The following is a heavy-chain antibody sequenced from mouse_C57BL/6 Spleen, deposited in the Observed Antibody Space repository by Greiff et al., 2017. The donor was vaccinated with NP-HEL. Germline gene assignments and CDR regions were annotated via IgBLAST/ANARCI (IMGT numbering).Heavy chain of an antibody. J-gene: IGHJ4*01. D-gene: IGHD2-3*01. CDR3: ARRDGYYAMDY. CDR1: GYTFTSYW. V-gene: IGHV1-59*01. CDR2: IDPSDSYT. Sequence: QVQLQQPGAELVRPGTSVKLSCKASGYTFTSYWMHWVKQRPGQGLEWIGVIDPSDSYTNYNQKFKGKATLTVDTSSRTAYMQLSRLTSEDSAVYYGARRDGYYAMDYWGQGTSVTVSS.